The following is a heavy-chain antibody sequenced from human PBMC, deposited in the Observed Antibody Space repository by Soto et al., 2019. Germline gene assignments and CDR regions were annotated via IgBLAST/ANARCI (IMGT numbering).Heavy chain of an antibody. CDR2: ISYDGSNK. CDR3: ATFPQGVLIGDYDSSGRPENHFDY. J-gene: IGHJ4*02. Sequence: GGSLRLSCAASGFTFSSYAMHWVRQAPGKGLEWVAVISYDGSNKYYADSVKGRFTISRDNSKNTLYLQMNSLRAEDTAVYYCATFPQGVLIGDYDSSGRPENHFDYWGQGTLATVSS. V-gene: IGHV3-30-3*01. CDR1: GFTFSSYA. D-gene: IGHD3-22*01.